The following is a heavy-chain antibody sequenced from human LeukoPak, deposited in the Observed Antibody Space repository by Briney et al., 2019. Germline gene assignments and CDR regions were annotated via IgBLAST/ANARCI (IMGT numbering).Heavy chain of an antibody. J-gene: IGHJ6*02. CDR1: GFTFDRYP. CDR3: ARDQYFGDVYYYYGMDV. D-gene: IGHD3-10*01. Sequence: GRSLRLSCAASGFTFDRYPMHWVRQAPGKGLEWVAVIWSEGSSKYCADSVKGRFTISRDNFQNTLYLQMNSLRAEDTAVYHCARDQYFGDVYYYYGMDVWGQGTAVIVSS. V-gene: IGHV3-33*01. CDR2: IWSEGSSK.